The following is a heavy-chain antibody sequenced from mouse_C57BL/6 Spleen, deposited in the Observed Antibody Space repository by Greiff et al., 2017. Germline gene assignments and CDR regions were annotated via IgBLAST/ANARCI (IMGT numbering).Heavy chain of an antibody. CDR2: IDPSDSYT. D-gene: IGHD2-1*01. J-gene: IGHJ3*01. Sequence: QVQLQQPGAELVMPGASVKLSCKASGYTFTSYWMHWVKQRPGQGLEWIGEIDPSDSYTNCNQKFKGKSTLTVDKSSSTAYMQLSSLTSEDSAVYYCAREGNLTYWGQGTLVTVSA. CDR3: AREGNLTY. V-gene: IGHV1-69*01. CDR1: GYTFTSYW.